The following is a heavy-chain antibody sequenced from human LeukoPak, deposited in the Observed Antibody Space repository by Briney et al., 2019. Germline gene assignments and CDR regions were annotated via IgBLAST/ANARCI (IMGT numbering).Heavy chain of an antibody. Sequence: SETLSLTCTVSGGSISSGFYDWYWIRQPAGKGLEWIGHIYTSKSMNYNPSLKSRVTISVDTSKNQFSLKLTSVTAADTAVYYCARGRIAAAEPYNWFDPWGQGTLVTVSS. CDR1: GGSISSGFYD. J-gene: IGHJ5*02. V-gene: IGHV4-61*09. D-gene: IGHD6-13*01. CDR3: ARGRIAAAEPYNWFDP. CDR2: IYTSKSM.